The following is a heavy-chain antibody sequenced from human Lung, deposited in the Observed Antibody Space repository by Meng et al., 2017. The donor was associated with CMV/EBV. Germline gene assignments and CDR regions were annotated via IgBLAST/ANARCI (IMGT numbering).Heavy chain of an antibody. CDR2: MNPDSGKT. CDR1: GYTFTNYD. V-gene: IGHV1-8*03. CDR3: ARADDITDKILRSVYYYGMDV. J-gene: IGHJ6*02. Sequence: SVTVSCQASGYTFTNYDINLLRQAAGHGLEWIGLMNPDSGKTGYAQKLQGRVTFTRNIGISTAYMELSSLSSEDTAVYYCARADDITDKILRSVYYYGMDVWGQGXTVTVSS. D-gene: IGHD3-9*01.